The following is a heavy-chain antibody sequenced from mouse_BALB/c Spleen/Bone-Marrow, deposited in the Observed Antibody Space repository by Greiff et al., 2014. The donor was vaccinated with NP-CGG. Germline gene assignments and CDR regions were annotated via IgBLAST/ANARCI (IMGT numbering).Heavy chain of an antibody. V-gene: IGHV1-15*01. Sequence: GGEMGRQGGEGKRGGKEGGEKGREEERKRGKKREGKGREGRGRREKGSGGAAYNQKFKGKATLTADKSSSTAYMELSSLTSEDSAVYYCTREGLRGAGFAYLGQGTLVTVSA. D-gene: IGHD2-4*01. CDR1: GEKGREEE. CDR2: REKGSGGA. J-gene: IGHJ3*01. CDR3: TREGLRGAGFAY.